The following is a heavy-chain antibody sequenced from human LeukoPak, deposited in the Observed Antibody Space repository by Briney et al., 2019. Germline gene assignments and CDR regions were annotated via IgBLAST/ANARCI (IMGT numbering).Heavy chain of an antibody. CDR2: IYSGATT. V-gene: IGHV3-53*01. Sequence: PGGSLRLSCAASGFTFSDYYMSWIRQAPGKGLEWVSIIYSGATTYYADSVKGRFTISRDTSKNTVSLQMNSLRADDTAVYFCARVGDHFHWNLDLWGRGTLVTVSS. CDR3: ARVGDHFHWNLDL. CDR1: GFTFSDYY. J-gene: IGHJ2*01. D-gene: IGHD3-3*02.